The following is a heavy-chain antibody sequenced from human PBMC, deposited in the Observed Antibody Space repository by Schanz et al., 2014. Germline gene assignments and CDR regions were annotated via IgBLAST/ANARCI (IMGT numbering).Heavy chain of an antibody. J-gene: IGHJ4*02. CDR1: GFTVSKNY. V-gene: IGHV3-23*01. Sequence: EVHLLESGGGLVQPGGSLRLSCAASGFTVSKNYMSWVRQAPGKGLEWVSLVSASGGGPFYADSVKGRFTISRDNSRNTVYLQMSSLRAEDTAVYYCVKDDRGDVVVVAANYWGQGAQVIVSS. CDR2: VSASGGGP. D-gene: IGHD2-15*01. CDR3: VKDDRGDVVVVAANY.